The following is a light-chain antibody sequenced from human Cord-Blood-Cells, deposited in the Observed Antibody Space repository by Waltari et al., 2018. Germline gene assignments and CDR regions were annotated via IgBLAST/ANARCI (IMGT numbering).Light chain of an antibody. Sequence: QSVLTQPPSVSGAPGPRVTISRTGSSSNIGAGYAVHWDQQLPGTAPKLLIYGNSNRPSGVPDRFSGSKSGTSASLAITGLQAEDEADYYCQSYDSSLSGSVFGGGTKLTVL. V-gene: IGLV1-40*01. CDR3: QSYDSSLSGSV. CDR2: GNS. J-gene: IGLJ3*02. CDR1: SSNIGAGYA.